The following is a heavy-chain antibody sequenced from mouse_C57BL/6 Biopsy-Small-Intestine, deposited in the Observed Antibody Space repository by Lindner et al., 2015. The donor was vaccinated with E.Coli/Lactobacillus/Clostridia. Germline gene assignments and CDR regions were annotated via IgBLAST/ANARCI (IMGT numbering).Heavy chain of an antibody. CDR3: ARRYGNSYYFDY. V-gene: IGHV1-9*01. Sequence: VQLQESGAELMKPGASVKLSCKATGHTFTGYWIEWVEQRPGHGLEWIGEILPGSGTTNYKEKFKGKATFTADSSSNTAYMQLSSLTTEDSAIYYCARRYGNSYYFDYWGQGTTLTVSS. CDR1: GHTFTGYW. D-gene: IGHD2-1*01. CDR2: ILPGSGTT. J-gene: IGHJ2*01.